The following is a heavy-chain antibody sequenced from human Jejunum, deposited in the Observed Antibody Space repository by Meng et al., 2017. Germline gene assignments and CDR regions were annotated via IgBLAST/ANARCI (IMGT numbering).Heavy chain of an antibody. CDR3: ARDSMGSLDY. CDR1: GGSVGRAGYQ. J-gene: IGHJ4*02. V-gene: IGHV4-61*08. CDR2: ANT. D-gene: IGHD1-26*01. Sequence: HGQLQESGPGLVRPSATLSLICTVSGGSVGRAGYQWGWIRQPPGRGLEWIGYANTNYNPSLKRRVTISLDTSRNLFSLSLTSVTAADTAVYYCARDSMGSLDYWGQGILVTVSS.